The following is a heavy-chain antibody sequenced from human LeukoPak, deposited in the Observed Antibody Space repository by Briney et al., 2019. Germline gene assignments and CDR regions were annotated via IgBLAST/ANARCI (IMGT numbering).Heavy chain of an antibody. CDR1: GFTFSSYW. V-gene: IGHV3-7*01. Sequence: PGGSLRLSCAASGFTFSSYWMSWVRQAPGKGLEWVANIKQDGSEKYYVDSVKGRFTISRDNAKNSLYLQMNSLRAEDTAVYYCARDGDYYDSSSNDYWGQETLVTVSS. CDR3: ARDGDYYDSSSNDY. J-gene: IGHJ4*02. D-gene: IGHD3-22*01. CDR2: IKQDGSEK.